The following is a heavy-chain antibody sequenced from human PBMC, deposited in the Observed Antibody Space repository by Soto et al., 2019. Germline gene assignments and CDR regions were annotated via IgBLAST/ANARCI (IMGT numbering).Heavy chain of an antibody. J-gene: IGHJ4*02. V-gene: IGHV3-9*01. CDR2: ISWNGESV. CDR1: GFNFDDYA. Sequence: EVQLVESGGGLVQPGRSLSLSCAASGFNFDDYAMHWVRQPPGKGLEWVAGISWNGESVSYADSVKGRFTISRDNAKNSLSLHMASPRAEDTAFYYCVKDTYLLVGATHFDFWGQGALVTVSS. D-gene: IGHD1-26*01. CDR3: VKDTYLLVGATHFDF.